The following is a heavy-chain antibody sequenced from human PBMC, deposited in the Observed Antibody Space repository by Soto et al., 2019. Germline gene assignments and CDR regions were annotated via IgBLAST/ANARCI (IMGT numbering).Heavy chain of an antibody. V-gene: IGHV1-2*02. CDR1: GYPYTNSY. CDR3: PSDFRTCGWCLQAGNFAMDV. D-gene: IGHD2-21*02. Sequence: QVQLVQSGAEVRKPGASVKVSCKDSGYPYTNSYMHWVRQAPGQGLEWMGWIHPNTGGTNYAQKFQGRVTMNRDTSVSTVYMELNRLTSDVTAIYFCPSDFRTCGWCLQAGNFAMDVWGQGTRVTVS. CDR2: IHPNTGGT. J-gene: IGHJ6*02.